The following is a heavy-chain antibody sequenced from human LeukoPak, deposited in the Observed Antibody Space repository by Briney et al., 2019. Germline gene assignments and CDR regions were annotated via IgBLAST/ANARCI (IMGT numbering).Heavy chain of an antibody. V-gene: IGHV4-61*02. CDR3: ANDLGILWFDP. CDR1: GGSISSGCYC. Sequence: SQTLSLTCTVSGGSISSGCYCWSWIRQPAGKGLEWIGRNYTSGSTNYNPSLKSRVTISVDTSKIQFSLKLSSVCAADTAVYYCANDLGILWFDPWGQGTLVTVSS. D-gene: IGHD1-1*01. CDR2: NYTSGST. J-gene: IGHJ5*02.